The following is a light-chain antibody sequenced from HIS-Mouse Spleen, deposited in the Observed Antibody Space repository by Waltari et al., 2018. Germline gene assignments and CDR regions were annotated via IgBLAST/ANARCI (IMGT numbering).Light chain of an antibody. CDR2: EDS. CDR1: ALPKKY. J-gene: IGLJ2*01. CDR3: YSTDSSVNHRV. V-gene: IGLV3-10*01. Sequence: SYELTQPPSVSVSPGQTARMTCAGDALPKKYAYWYQQKSGQAPVLVIYEDSKRPSGIPGRFSGSSSGTMATLTISGAQVEDEADYYCYSTDSSVNHRVFGGGTKLTVL.